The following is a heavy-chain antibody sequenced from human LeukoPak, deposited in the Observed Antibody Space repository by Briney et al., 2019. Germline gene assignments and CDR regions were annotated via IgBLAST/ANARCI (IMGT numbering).Heavy chain of an antibody. CDR2: INNDGRGT. Sequence: GGSLRLSCAASGFTFGSYWIYWVRQVPGKGLEYVSRINNDGRGTTYADSVKGRFTISRDNAKNTVYLQMNSLRPEDTAMYYCARGGLDHAFDVWGQGTMVTVSS. CDR1: GFTFGSYW. V-gene: IGHV3-74*01. CDR3: ARGGLDHAFDV. J-gene: IGHJ3*01. D-gene: IGHD3/OR15-3a*01.